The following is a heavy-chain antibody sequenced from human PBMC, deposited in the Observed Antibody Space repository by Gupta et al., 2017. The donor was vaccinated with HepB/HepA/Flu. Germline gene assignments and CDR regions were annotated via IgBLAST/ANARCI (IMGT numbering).Heavy chain of an antibody. Sequence: EVQLLESGGGLVQPGGSLRLSCEASGFTFRSYVMSWVRLPPGKGLEWVSIISGSGGTTNYADSVKGRFTISRDNSKNTLYLQMNSLRAEDTAVYYCAKDRSAYGYYYYMDVWGKGTSVTVSS. CDR3: AKDRSAYGYYYYMDV. D-gene: IGHD1-26*01. CDR2: ISGSGGTT. CDR1: GFTFRSYV. V-gene: IGHV3-23*01. J-gene: IGHJ6*03.